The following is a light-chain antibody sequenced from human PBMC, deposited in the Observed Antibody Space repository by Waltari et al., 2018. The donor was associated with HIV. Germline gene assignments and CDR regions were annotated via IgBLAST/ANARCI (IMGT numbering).Light chain of an antibody. J-gene: IGKJ3*01. CDR2: WAS. CDR3: QQYYSLPFT. CDR1: QSVLYSSSSKNY. V-gene: IGKV4-1*01. Sequence: DIVMTQSPDSLVVSLGERATINCKSSQSVLYSSSSKNYLAWYQQKPGQSPKLLSYWASTRESGVPDRFDGGGARTDFTLTISSLQAEDVAVYYCQQYYSLPFTFGPGTKVDIK.